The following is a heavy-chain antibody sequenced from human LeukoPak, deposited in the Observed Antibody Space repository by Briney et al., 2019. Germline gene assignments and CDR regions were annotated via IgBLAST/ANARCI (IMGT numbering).Heavy chain of an antibody. V-gene: IGHV4-30-4*01. CDR1: GGLISRIEYY. CDR3: ASVSVWELATHPGGSFDY. Sequence: SQTLSLTCTVSGGLISRIEYYWSWIRQSPVKGLEWLGHIYHTGTTLYSPHLNNRLTVSVDSSRNQFSLTLNSVTAADTAVYYCASVSVWELATHPGGSFDYWGRGILVTVS. CDR2: IYHTGTT. J-gene: IGHJ4*02. D-gene: IGHD1-26*01.